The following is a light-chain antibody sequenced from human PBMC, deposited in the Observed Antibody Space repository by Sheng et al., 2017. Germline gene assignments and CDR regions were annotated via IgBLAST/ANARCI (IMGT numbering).Light chain of an antibody. CDR2: DAS. CDR3: XHYDNLLLT. V-gene: IGKV1-33*01. Sequence: DIQMTQSPSSLSASVGDRVTITCQASQDISNYLNWYQQKPGKAPKLLIYDASNLETGVPSRFSGSGSGTDFTFTISSLQPEDIATYYCXHYDNLLLTFGGGTK. J-gene: IGKJ4*01. CDR1: QDISNY.